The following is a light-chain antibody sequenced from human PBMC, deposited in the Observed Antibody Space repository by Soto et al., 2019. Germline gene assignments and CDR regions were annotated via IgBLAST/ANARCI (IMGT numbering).Light chain of an antibody. J-gene: IGKJ4*01. CDR3: QQYGDSVT. CDR1: QSVSSTY. CDR2: GAS. V-gene: IGKV3-20*01. Sequence: EIVLTQSPGILSLSPGERATLSCRARQSVSSTYLAWHQQKPGQAPRLLIYGASSRATGIPDRFSGSGSGTDFTLTISRLEPEDFALYYCQQYGDSVTFGGGTKVEIK.